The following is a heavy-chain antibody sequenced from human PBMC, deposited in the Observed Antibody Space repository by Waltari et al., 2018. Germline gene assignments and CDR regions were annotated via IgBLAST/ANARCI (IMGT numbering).Heavy chain of an antibody. Sequence: EVQLVVSGGGLVQPGGYLRLSCAAPGLTFYSNTMNWVRQAPGNGLEWVTDTSGSISTIYYADSVKRGFNMSRDNAKNSLYLQMNRLRAEDRAVYYCARDRNKKYFQHWGQGTRLTVSS. D-gene: IGHD1-1*01. CDR3: ARDRNKKYFQH. CDR2: TSGSISTI. V-gene: IGHV3-48*01. CDR1: GLTFYSNT. J-gene: IGHJ1*01.